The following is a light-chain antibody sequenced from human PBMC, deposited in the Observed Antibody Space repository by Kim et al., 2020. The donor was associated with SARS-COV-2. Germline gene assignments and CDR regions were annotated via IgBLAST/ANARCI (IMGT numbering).Light chain of an antibody. J-gene: IGKJ4*01. CDR3: QQVTSFPS. Sequence: SASVGDRVPITCRASQDITFYLAWYQQKPGKAPKLLIYSASTLQRGVPSRFSGSRSGTDFTLTISSLQPEDLATYYCQQVTSFPSFGGGTKVDIK. V-gene: IGKV1-9*01. CDR2: SAS. CDR1: QDITFY.